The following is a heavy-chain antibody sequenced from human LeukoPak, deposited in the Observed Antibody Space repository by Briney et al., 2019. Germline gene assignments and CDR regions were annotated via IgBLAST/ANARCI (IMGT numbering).Heavy chain of an antibody. D-gene: IGHD2-2*01. V-gene: IGHV3-7*01. Sequence: PGGSLRLSCAASGCTFSSYWMSWVRQAPGKGLEWVANIKQDGSEKYYVDSVKGRFTISRDNAKNSLYLQMNSLRAEDTAVYYCARDSDVIRYCSSTSCPGDHFDYWGQGTLVTVSS. CDR1: GCTFSSYW. CDR2: IKQDGSEK. CDR3: ARDSDVIRYCSSTSCPGDHFDY. J-gene: IGHJ4*02.